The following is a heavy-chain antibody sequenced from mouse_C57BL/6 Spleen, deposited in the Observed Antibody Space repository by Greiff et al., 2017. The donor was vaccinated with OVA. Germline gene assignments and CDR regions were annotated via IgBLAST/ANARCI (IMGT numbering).Heavy chain of an antibody. Sequence: DVMLVESGEGLVKPGGSLKLSCAASGFTFSSYAMSWVRQTPEKRLEWVAYISSGGDYIYYADTVKGRFTISRDNARNTLYLQMSSLKSEDTAMYYCTRDRGGNHDYWGQGTTRTVSS. CDR2: ISSGGDYI. D-gene: IGHD2-1*01. CDR1: GFTFSSYA. J-gene: IGHJ2*01. V-gene: IGHV5-9-1*02. CDR3: TRDRGGNHDY.